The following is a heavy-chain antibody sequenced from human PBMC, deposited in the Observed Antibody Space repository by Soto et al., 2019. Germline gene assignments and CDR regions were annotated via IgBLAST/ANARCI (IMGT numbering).Heavy chain of an antibody. V-gene: IGHV4-31*03. CDR3: ARAMVRGDIIPPFDY. CDR2: IYYSGRT. Sequence: QVQMQESGPGLVKPSQTLSLTCTVSGGSISSGGYYWSWIRQHPGNVLEWIGYIYYSGRTYYNPSPTSRVTISVDTSKNQVSLQLSAVTAADTAVYYCARAMVRGDIIPPFDYWGQGTLVTVSS. D-gene: IGHD3-10*01. CDR1: GGSISSGGYY. J-gene: IGHJ4*02.